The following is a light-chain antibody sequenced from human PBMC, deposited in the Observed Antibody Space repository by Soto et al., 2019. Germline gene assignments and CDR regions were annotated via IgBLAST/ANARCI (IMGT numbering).Light chain of an antibody. CDR2: EVS. CDR3: TSYPSSHNFAV. J-gene: IGLJ1*01. V-gene: IGLV2-8*01. Sequence: SGRAQRRAGAGTPVEAVTIYYTGTSTDFGGYNYFSWYQQHPGKAPKLMIYEVSKRPSGVPDRFSGSKSGNTASLTVSGLQAEDEDDYHRTSYPSSHNFAVFAPGP. CDR1: STDFGGYNY.